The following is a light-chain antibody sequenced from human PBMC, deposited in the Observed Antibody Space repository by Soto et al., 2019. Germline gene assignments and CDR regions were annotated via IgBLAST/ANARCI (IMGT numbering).Light chain of an antibody. CDR3: SSYAATNNWV. J-gene: IGLJ3*02. CDR2: GVN. V-gene: IGLV2-8*01. Sequence: QSALTQPPSASGSPGQSVTISCTGTSSDVGGYNFVSWYQQHPGKAPKLMIYGVNKRPSGVPDRFSGSKSGNTASLTVSGLQGEDEADYYCSSYAATNNWVFGGGTKLTVL. CDR1: SSDVGGYNF.